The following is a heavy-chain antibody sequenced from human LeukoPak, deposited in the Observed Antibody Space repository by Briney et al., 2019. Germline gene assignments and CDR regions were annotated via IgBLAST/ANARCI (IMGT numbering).Heavy chain of an antibody. Sequence: SETLSLTCTVSGGSISSYYWRWIRQPPGKGLEWIGYIYYNGSTNHNPSLKSRVTISVDTSKNQFSLKLSSVTAADTAVYYCARVAAVGVSWGQGTLVTVSS. CDR1: GGSISSYY. V-gene: IGHV4-59*01. J-gene: IGHJ5*02. CDR2: IYYNGST. CDR3: ARVAAVGVS. D-gene: IGHD4-23*01.